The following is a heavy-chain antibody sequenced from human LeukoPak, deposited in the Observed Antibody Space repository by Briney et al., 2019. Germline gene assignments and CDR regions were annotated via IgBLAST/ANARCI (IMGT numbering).Heavy chain of an antibody. V-gene: IGHV4-31*03. CDR2: IYYSGST. CDR3: ARDPDSGIAAAGYFDY. Sequence: SETLSLTCTVSGGSVRSSYYYWSWIRQHPGKGLEWIGYIYYSGSTYYNPSLKSRVTISVDTSKNQISLKLSSVTAADTAVYYCARDPDSGIAAAGYFDYWGQGTLVTVSS. CDR1: GGSVRSSYYY. J-gene: IGHJ4*02. D-gene: IGHD6-13*01.